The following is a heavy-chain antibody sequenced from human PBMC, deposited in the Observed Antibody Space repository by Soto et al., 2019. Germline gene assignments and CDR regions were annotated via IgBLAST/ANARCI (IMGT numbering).Heavy chain of an antibody. CDR2: ISYDGDNK. CDR3: VKGDLDTAVVNSPDAFDF. Sequence: GGSLILSCEVSGFIFNDYGMHWVRQAPGKGLDWVAVISYDGDNKYYAQSVKGRFTISRDNSKNTLFLNMDSLRPEDTAVYHCVKGDLDTAVVNSPDAFDFWGPGTMVIVSS. J-gene: IGHJ3*01. D-gene: IGHD5-18*01. V-gene: IGHV3-30*18. CDR1: GFIFNDYG.